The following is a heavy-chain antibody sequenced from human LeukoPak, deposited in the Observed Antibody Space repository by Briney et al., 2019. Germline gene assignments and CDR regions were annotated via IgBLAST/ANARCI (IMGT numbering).Heavy chain of an antibody. D-gene: IGHD6-13*01. CDR2: ISSSSSFI. J-gene: IGHJ3*02. CDR1: GFTFSSYN. V-gene: IGHV3-21*01. Sequence: PGGSLRLSCAASGFTFSSYNMNWVRQPPGKGLEWVSSISSSSSFIYYADSVKGRFTISRDNAKNSLYLQMNSLRAEDTAVYYCARDVLIAAGRVIRLDAFDIWGQGTVVTVSS. CDR3: ARDVLIAAGRVIRLDAFDI.